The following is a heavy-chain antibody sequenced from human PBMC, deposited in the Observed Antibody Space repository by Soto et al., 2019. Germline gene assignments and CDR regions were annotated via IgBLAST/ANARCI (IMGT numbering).Heavy chain of an antibody. CDR1: GYSFTRYG. D-gene: IGHD3-16*01. CDR2: ISGYNANT. Sequence: QVQLVQSGAEVKKPGASVKVSCKASGYSFTRYGISWVRQAPGQGLEWLGWISGYNANTNYPENLQGRVTMTTDTSTSTAYMDARNLISDDTAVYYCARMGDGPYSYYGLDVWGQGTTVTVSS. J-gene: IGHJ6*02. V-gene: IGHV1-18*01. CDR3: ARMGDGPYSYYGLDV.